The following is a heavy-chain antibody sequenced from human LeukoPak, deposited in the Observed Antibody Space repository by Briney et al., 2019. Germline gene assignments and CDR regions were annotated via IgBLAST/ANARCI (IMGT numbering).Heavy chain of an antibody. D-gene: IGHD3-10*01. Sequence: PSETLSLTCAVYGGSFSGYYWSWIRQPPGKGLEWIGEINHSGDTNYNPSLKSRVTISVDTSKNHVSLNLSSVTAADTALYYCHLVRGGGYFDYWGQGALVTVSS. J-gene: IGHJ4*02. CDR1: GGSFSGYY. CDR3: HLVRGGGYFDY. V-gene: IGHV4-34*01. CDR2: INHSGDT.